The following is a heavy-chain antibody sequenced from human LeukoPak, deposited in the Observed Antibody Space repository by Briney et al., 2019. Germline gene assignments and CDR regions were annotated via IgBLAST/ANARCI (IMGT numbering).Heavy chain of an antibody. Sequence: GGSLRLSCLTSGFTLSTNAMSWVRQAPGKGLEWISGISGSGASTYYADSVKGRFTISRDDSRNTLYLQMNSLSGDDTAVYYCAKDVGKWESLHFFDYWGQETLVTVSS. J-gene: IGHJ4*02. CDR1: GFTLSTNA. V-gene: IGHV3-23*01. CDR3: AKDVGKWESLHFFDY. D-gene: IGHD1-26*01. CDR2: ISGSGAST.